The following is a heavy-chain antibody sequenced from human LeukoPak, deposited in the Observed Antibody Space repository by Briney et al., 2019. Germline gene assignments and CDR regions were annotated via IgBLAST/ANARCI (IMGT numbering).Heavy chain of an antibody. D-gene: IGHD2-15*01. CDR2: INHSGST. CDR3: ARGDLGYCSGGSCYLYYFDY. J-gene: IGHJ4*02. Sequence: SETLSLTCAVYGGSFSAYYWSWIRQPPGKGLEWIGEINHSGSTNYNPSLKSRVTMSVDTSKNQFSLKLSSVTAADTAVYYCARGDLGYCSGGSCYLYYFDYWGQGTLVTVSS. CDR1: GGSFSAYY. V-gene: IGHV4-34*01.